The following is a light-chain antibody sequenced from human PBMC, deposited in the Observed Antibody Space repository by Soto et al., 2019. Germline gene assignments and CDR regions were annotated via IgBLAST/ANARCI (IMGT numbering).Light chain of an antibody. CDR3: SSYTSRSTLV. CDR2: EGS. V-gene: IGLV2-14*01. Sequence: QSALTQPASVSGSPGQSITISCTGTSSDVGAYNYVSWYQQHSGKTPKLMIFEGSNRPSGVSNRFSGSKSGNTAAVTTSGSEADDEAEDYCSSYTSRSTLVFGGGTQRSVL. J-gene: IGLJ2*01. CDR1: SSDVGAYNY.